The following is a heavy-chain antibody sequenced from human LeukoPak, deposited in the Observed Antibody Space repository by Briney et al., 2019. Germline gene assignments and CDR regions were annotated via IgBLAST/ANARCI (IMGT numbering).Heavy chain of an antibody. J-gene: IGHJ4*02. CDR1: GGTFSSYA. CDR2: INPSGGST. Sequence: GSVKVSCKASGGTFSSYAISWVRQAPGQGLEWMGIINPSGGSTSYAQKFQGRVTMTRDTSTSTVYMELSSLRSEDTAVYYCARVRRTAYWGQGTLVTVSS. CDR3: ARVRRTAY. D-gene: IGHD1-14*01. V-gene: IGHV1-46*01.